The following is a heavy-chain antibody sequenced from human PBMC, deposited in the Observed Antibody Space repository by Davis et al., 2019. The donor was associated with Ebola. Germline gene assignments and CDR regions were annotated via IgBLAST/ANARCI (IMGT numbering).Heavy chain of an antibody. CDR2: IKSDGTIT. V-gene: IGHV3-74*01. J-gene: IGHJ6*02. CDR1: GFPFSDYW. Sequence: HTGGSLRLSCATSGFPFSDYWMNWVRRAPGKGLVWVSRIKSDGTITTYADSVKGRFTISRDNAKNTLYLQMNSLRAEDTAVYYCARDVYHMDVWGQGTTVTVSS. D-gene: IGHD5/OR15-5a*01. CDR3: ARDVYHMDV.